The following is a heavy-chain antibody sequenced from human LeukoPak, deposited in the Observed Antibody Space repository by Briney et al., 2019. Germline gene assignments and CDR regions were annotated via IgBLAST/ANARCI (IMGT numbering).Heavy chain of an antibody. V-gene: IGHV3-74*01. D-gene: IGHD5-24*01. CDR2: MKSDGSST. CDR1: GFTFSSYW. Sequence: PGGALRLSCAASGFTFSSYWMHWVRKDPGKGLVWVSRMKSDGSSTTYADSVKGRFTISRDNAKNTLYLRMNSLRAEDTAVYYCARALEMASYAFDIWGQGTMVTVSS. J-gene: IGHJ3*02. CDR3: ARALEMASYAFDI.